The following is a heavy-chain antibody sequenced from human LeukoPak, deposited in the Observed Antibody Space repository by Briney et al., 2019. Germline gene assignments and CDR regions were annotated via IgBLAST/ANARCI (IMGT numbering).Heavy chain of an antibody. V-gene: IGHV4-59*01. CDR1: GGSISSYY. CDR3: GCGYQKDYYYMDV. CDR2: IYYSGST. J-gene: IGHJ6*03. D-gene: IGHD5-12*01. Sequence: PSETLSLTCTVSGGSISSYYWSWIRQPPGKGLEWIGYIYYSGSTNYNPSLKSRVTISVDTSKNQFSLKLSSVTAADTAVYYCGCGYQKDYYYMDVWGKGTTVTVSS.